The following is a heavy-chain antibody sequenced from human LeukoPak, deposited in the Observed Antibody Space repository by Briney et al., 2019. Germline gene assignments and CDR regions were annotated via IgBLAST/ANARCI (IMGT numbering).Heavy chain of an antibody. Sequence: PGRSLRLSCEASGFDFSIYGMHWVRQAPGKGLDWVAGIWYTGNNKYYADSVKGRFTISRDNPKNTLYLQMDSLRTEDTAMYYCAKDLVSSWPYFDSWGQGTRVIVSS. CDR3: AKDLVSSWPYFDS. J-gene: IGHJ4*02. CDR1: GFDFSIYG. D-gene: IGHD6-13*01. V-gene: IGHV3-30*18. CDR2: IWYTGNNK.